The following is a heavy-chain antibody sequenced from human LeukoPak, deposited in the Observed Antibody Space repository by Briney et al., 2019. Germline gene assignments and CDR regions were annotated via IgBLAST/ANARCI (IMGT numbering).Heavy chain of an antibody. CDR3: ARDSCSGGSCYLGDY. V-gene: IGHV1-18*01. D-gene: IGHD2-15*01. Sequence: ASVKVSCKASGYTFSSYGISWVRQAPGQGLEWMGWISTYNGNTNYPQKLQGRVTMTTDTSTSTAYMELRSLRSDDTAVYYCARDSCSGGSCYLGDYWGQGTLVTVSS. CDR1: GYTFSSYG. J-gene: IGHJ4*02. CDR2: ISTYNGNT.